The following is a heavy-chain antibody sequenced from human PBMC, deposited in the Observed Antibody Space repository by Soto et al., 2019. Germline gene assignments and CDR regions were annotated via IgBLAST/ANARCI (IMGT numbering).Heavy chain of an antibody. Sequence: PSETLSLTCTLSGGSLSSHYSSSIRQPPGKGLEWIGYVYYSGSTNYNPSIKSRVTISVDTSKNQFSLKLSSVTAADTAVYYCARVARYYYDSSGYHLFDIWGQGTMVTVSS. CDR2: VYYSGST. CDR1: GGSLSSHY. J-gene: IGHJ3*02. D-gene: IGHD3-22*01. V-gene: IGHV4-59*11. CDR3: ARVARYYYDSSGYHLFDI.